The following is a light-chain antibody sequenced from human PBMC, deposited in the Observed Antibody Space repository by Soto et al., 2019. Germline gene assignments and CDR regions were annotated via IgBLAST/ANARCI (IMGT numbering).Light chain of an antibody. CDR1: TSNIGRNY. V-gene: IGLV1-51*01. CDR3: GTWDSSLSAVI. CDR2: DTN. Sequence: QSVLTQPPSVSAAPGQEVTISCSGSTSNIGRNYVSWYQQFPGTAPKLLIYDTNQRPSGIPDRFSGTKSGTSATLGITGLQTGDEADYYCGTWDSSLSAVIFGGGTKLTVL. J-gene: IGLJ2*01.